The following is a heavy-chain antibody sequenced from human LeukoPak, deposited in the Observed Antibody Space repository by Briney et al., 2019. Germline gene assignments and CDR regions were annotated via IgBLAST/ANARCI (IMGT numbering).Heavy chain of an antibody. Sequence: GGSLRLSCAASGFTFSDYYMSWIRQAPGKGLEWVALISYDGSNKYYADSVRGRFTISRDNSKNTLYLQMNSLRAEDTAVYYCAKRIAAPPRSFDYWGQGILVTVSS. V-gene: IGHV3-30*18. D-gene: IGHD6-6*01. CDR3: AKRIAAPPRSFDY. CDR2: ISYDGSNK. J-gene: IGHJ4*02. CDR1: GFTFSDYY.